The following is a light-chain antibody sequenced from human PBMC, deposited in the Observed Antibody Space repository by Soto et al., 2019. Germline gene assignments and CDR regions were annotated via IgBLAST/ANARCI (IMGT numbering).Light chain of an antibody. CDR3: QQYANLPHT. J-gene: IGKJ4*01. CDR2: EAS. Sequence: IQMTQSPSSLSASVGDRVTITCQASQNVKNYLNWDQQKPGKAPKLLIYEASNLERGVPSRFSGSGTGTEYTFTISSLQAEDNGPYYCQQYANLPHTFGGGTKV. CDR1: QNVKNY. V-gene: IGKV1-33*01.